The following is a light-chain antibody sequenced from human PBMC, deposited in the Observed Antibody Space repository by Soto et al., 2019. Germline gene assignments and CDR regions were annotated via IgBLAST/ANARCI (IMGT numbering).Light chain of an antibody. J-gene: IGKJ5*01. CDR2: DVS. CDR1: QGVTTS. V-gene: IGKV3-15*01. Sequence: EIVMTQSPGTLSVSPGERATLSCRAGQGVTTSFSWCQQESGQSPRLLIYDVSIRATGVPARFSGTGSETDFTLTISGLQSEDSAVYFCQQYNNWPFSFGQGTRLEI. CDR3: QQYNNWPFS.